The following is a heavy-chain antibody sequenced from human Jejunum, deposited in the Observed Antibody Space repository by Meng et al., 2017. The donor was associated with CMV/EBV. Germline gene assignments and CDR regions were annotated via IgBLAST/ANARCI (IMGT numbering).Heavy chain of an antibody. J-gene: IGHJ4*02. CDR1: TFSGSA. V-gene: IGHV3-73*01. Sequence: TFSGSAVHWVRQASGKGLEWVGRIRGKARSYATAYTASVKGRFTISRDDSKNTAYLEMNSLKTEDTAVYYCTRADSSNYGTLFDYWGQGTLVTVSS. CDR2: IRGKARSYAT. CDR3: TRADSSNYGTLFDY. D-gene: IGHD4-11*01.